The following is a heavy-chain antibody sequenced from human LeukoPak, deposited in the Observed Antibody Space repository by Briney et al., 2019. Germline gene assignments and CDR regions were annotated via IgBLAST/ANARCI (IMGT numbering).Heavy chain of an antibody. CDR2: ISGSGGST. V-gene: IGHV3-23*01. Sequence: GGSLRLSCSASGFTFSSYAMSWVRQAPGKGLEWVSAISGSGGSTYYAHSVKGRFTISRDNSKNTLYLQMNSLRAEDTAVYYCEKDLPMVRGVHDYWGQGTLVTVSS. CDR1: GFTFSSYA. D-gene: IGHD3-10*01. CDR3: EKDLPMVRGVHDY. J-gene: IGHJ4*02.